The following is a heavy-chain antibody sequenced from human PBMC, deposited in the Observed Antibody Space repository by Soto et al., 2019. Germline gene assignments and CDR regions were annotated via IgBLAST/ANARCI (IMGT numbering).Heavy chain of an antibody. CDR3: ARDLPANYYGMDV. CDR1: GFTFSSYN. J-gene: IGHJ6*02. V-gene: IGHV3-21*01. CDR2: ISSSSSYI. Sequence: GGSLRLSCAASGFTFSSYNMNWVRQAPGKGLEWVSSISSSSSYIYYADSVKGRFTISRDNAKNSLYLQMNSLRAEDTAVYYCARDLPANYYGMDVWGQGTTVTVSS.